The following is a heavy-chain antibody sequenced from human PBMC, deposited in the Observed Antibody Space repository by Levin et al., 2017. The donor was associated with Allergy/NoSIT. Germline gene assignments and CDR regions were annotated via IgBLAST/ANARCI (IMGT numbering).Heavy chain of an antibody. V-gene: IGHV3-49*04. CDR3: ARGGPPNYDYNWGSYRDGYFDY. J-gene: IGHJ4*02. CDR2: IRNKAHGGTT. CDR1: GFTFGDYA. D-gene: IGHD3-16*02. Sequence: PGGSLRLSCTGSGFTFGDYAMSWVRQAPGKELEWVGFIRNKAHGGTTEYAASVKGRLTISRDDSKSIAYLQMNSLKTEDTAVYFCARGGPPNYDYNWGSYRDGYFDYWGQGTLVTVSS.